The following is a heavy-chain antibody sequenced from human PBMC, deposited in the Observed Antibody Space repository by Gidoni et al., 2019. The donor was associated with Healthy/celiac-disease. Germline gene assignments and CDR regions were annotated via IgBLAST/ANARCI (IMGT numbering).Heavy chain of an antibody. Sequence: EVQLVESGGGLVTPGGSLRLSCAASGFTFSSYSMNWVRQAPGKGLEWVSSISSSSSYIYYADSVKGRFTISRDNAKNSLYLQMNSLRAEDTAVYYCARDTPHIKPYYFDYWGQGTLVTVSS. D-gene: IGHD2-15*01. CDR3: ARDTPHIKPYYFDY. CDR2: ISSSSSYI. J-gene: IGHJ4*02. V-gene: IGHV3-21*01. CDR1: GFTFSSYS.